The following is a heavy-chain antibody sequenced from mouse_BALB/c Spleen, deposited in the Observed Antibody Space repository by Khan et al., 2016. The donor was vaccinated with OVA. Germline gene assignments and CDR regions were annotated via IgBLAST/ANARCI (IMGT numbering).Heavy chain of an antibody. CDR1: GFSLTTYG. D-gene: IGHD2-12*01. V-gene: IGHV2-2*01. Sequence: QVQLKESGPGLVQPSQSLSITCTVSGFSLTTYGIHWVRQSPAKGLQWLGVIWSGGNTDYNAPFISRLSISKDNSKSQVFFKMNSLQADDTAIYYCARNSDRYDFTYRGQGTLVTVS. J-gene: IGHJ3*01. CDR2: IWSGGNT. CDR3: ARNSDRYDFTY.